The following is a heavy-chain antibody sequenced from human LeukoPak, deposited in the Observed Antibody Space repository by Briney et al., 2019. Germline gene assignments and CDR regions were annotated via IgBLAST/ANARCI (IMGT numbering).Heavy chain of an antibody. J-gene: IGHJ4*02. Sequence: GGSLRLSCAASGFTFDDYGMSWVRQAPGKGLEWVSGTNWNGGSTGYADSVKGRFTISRDNAKNSLYLQMNSLRAEDTALYYCARGTGGVVMIYFDYWGQGTLVTVSS. CDR2: TNWNGGST. CDR3: ARGTGGVVMIYFDY. CDR1: GFTFDDYG. V-gene: IGHV3-20*04. D-gene: IGHD3-3*01.